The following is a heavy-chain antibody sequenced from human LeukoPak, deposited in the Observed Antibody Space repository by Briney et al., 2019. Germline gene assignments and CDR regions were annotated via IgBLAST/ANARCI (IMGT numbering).Heavy chain of an antibody. CDR1: GFTFSSYW. CDR3: ARAFGGVKVGYFQH. Sequence: GSLRLSCAASGFTFSSYWMSWVRQAPGKGLEWVANIKQDGSEKYYVDSVKGRFTISRDNAKNSLYLQMNSLRAEDTAVYYCARAFGGVKVGYFQHWGQGTLVTVSS. CDR2: IKQDGSEK. V-gene: IGHV3-7*01. J-gene: IGHJ1*01. D-gene: IGHD3-16*01.